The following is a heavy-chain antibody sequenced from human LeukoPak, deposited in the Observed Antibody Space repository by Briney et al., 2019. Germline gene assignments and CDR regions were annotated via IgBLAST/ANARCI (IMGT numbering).Heavy chain of an antibody. J-gene: IGHJ5*02. CDR1: GGTFSSYA. V-gene: IGHV1-69*13. Sequence: ASVKVSCKASGGTFSSYAISWVRQAPGQGLEWMGGIIPIFGTANYAQKFQGRVTITADESTSTAYMELSSLRSEDTAVYYCAREDSSASWFDPWGQGTLVTVSS. CDR2: IIPIFGTA. D-gene: IGHD6-19*01. CDR3: AREDSSASWFDP.